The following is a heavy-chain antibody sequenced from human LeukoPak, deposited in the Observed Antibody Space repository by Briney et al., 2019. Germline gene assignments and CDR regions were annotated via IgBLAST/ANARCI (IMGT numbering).Heavy chain of an antibody. J-gene: IGHJ4*02. CDR2: INQDGGKK. V-gene: IGHV3-7*01. D-gene: IGHD1-26*01. Sequence: GGSQRLSCAASGFNFSSYWMSWVRQAPGKGLEWVANINQDGGKKYYVDSVRGRFAISRDNAENSVYLQMNSLRAEDTALYYCARGGAPDNWGQGTLVTVSS. CDR3: ARGGAPDN. CDR1: GFNFSSYW.